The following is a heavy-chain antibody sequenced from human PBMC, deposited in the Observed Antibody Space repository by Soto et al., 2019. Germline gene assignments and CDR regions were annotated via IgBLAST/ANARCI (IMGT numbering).Heavy chain of an antibody. CDR2: IYYSGST. J-gene: IGHJ4*02. V-gene: IGHV4-39*01. CDR1: DGSISSSSYY. D-gene: IGHD3-3*01. CDR3: AGLYYDFWSGYYRAGSFDY. Sequence: SETLSLTCTVSDGSISSSSYYWGWIRQPPGKGLEWIGSIYYSGSTYYNPSLKSRVTISVDTSKNQFSLKLSSVTAADTAVYYCAGLYYDFWSGYYRAGSFDYWGQGTLVTVSS.